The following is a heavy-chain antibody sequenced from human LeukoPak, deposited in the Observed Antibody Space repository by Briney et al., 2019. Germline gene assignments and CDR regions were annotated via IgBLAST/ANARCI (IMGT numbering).Heavy chain of an antibody. CDR1: GFTFSSYA. CDR2: ISGSSSHT. Sequence: GGSLRLSYAASGFTFSSYAMIWVRQAPGKGLEWVSAISGSSSHTYYADSVKGRFTISRENAKNSLYLQMNSLRAEDTAVYYCASDYGSGSYYFDYWGQGTLVTVSS. D-gene: IGHD3-10*01. J-gene: IGHJ4*02. V-gene: IGHV3-21*01. CDR3: ASDYGSGSYYFDY.